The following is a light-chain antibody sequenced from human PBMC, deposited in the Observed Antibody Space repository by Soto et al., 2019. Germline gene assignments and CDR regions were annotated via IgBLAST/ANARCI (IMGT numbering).Light chain of an antibody. CDR3: QQSYSSPPT. Sequence: DIQMTQSPSSLPASVGDRVTVTCRASQSIRGYLNWYQHKPGTAPKLLIFAASSLQSGVPSRFSGSRSGPDFTLTISSLQPEDFATYYCQQSYSSPPTFGQGTKVDI. CDR1: QSIRGY. J-gene: IGKJ1*01. CDR2: AAS. V-gene: IGKV1-39*01.